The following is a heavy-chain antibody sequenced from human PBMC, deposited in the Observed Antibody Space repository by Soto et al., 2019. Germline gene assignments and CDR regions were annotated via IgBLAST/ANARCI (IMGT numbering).Heavy chain of an antibody. CDR3: ARPGNEVDTAPVRI. D-gene: IGHD5-18*01. Sequence: QLQLQESGPGLVKPSETLSLTCTVSGGSISSSSYYWGWIRQPPGKGLEWIGSIYYSGSTYYNPSLKSRVTISVDTSKNQFSLKLSSVTAADTAVYYCARPGNEVDTAPVRIWGPGTMVTVSS. CDR1: GGSISSSSYY. CDR2: IYYSGST. V-gene: IGHV4-39*01. J-gene: IGHJ3*02.